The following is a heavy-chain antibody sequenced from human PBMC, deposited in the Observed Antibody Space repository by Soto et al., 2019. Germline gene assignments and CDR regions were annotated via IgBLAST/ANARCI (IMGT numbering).Heavy chain of an antibody. V-gene: IGHV1-69*05. Sequence: SVKVSCKASGGTFSIYAISCVLRSRLQWREGMGGIIPIFGTANYAQKFQGRVTMTRDTSTSTVYMELSSLRSEDTAVYYCAGGVSYYDSSGYYGPLNNWFDPWGQGTLVTVSS. CDR3: AGGVSYYDSSGYYGPLNNWFDP. CDR1: GGTFSIYA. CDR2: IIPIFGTA. J-gene: IGHJ5*02. D-gene: IGHD3-22*01.